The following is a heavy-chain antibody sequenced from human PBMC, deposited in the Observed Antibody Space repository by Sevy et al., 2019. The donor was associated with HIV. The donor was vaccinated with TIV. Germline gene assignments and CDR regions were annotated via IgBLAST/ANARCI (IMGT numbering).Heavy chain of an antibody. CDR2: IHSGGKI. CDR1: GFSVSSNY. J-gene: IGHJ6*02. CDR3: AREDIVLGEDNYYGIDV. Sequence: GGSLRLSCAASGFSVSSNYMSWVRQAPGKWPEWVSVIHSGGKISYADPVQGRFTISRDNSKNTLYLQMNSLRAEDTAVYYCAREDIVLGEDNYYGIDVWGQGTTVTVSS. V-gene: IGHV3-53*01. D-gene: IGHD2-15*01.